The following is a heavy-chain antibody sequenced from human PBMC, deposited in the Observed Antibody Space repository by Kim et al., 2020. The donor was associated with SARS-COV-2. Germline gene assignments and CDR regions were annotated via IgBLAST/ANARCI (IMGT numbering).Heavy chain of an antibody. V-gene: IGHV3-23*01. CDR3: AKDETLIMITFGGVIAH. J-gene: IGHJ5*02. Sequence: GGSLRLSCAASGFTFSSYAMSWVRQAPGKGLEWVSAISGSGGSTYYADSVKGRFTISRDNSKNTLYLQMNSLRAEDTAVYYCAKDETLIMITFGGVIAHWGQGTLVTVSS. CDR2: ISGSGGST. CDR1: GFTFSSYA. D-gene: IGHD3-16*01.